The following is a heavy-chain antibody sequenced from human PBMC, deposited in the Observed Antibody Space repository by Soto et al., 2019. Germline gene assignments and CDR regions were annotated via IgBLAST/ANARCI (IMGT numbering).Heavy chain of an antibody. Sequence: EGQVLESGGGLVQPGGSLRLTCVASGFTLTNFGMSWVRQAPGKGLEWVSFVSGNGGNTYYIDSVKGRFTISRDSSTNTVRLQMNSLRAEDTVVYYCAASNYGERDWGQGTLVTVS. V-gene: IGHV3-23*01. CDR3: AASNYGERD. D-gene: IGHD4-17*01. J-gene: IGHJ4*02. CDR1: GFTLTNFG. CDR2: VSGNGGNT.